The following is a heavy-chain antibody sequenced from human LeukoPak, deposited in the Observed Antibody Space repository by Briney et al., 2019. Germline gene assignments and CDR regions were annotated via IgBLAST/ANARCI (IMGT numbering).Heavy chain of an antibody. CDR3: ASRSSSWYYYYYMDV. D-gene: IGHD6-13*01. CDR2: IKQDGSEK. Sequence: GGSLRLSCAASGFTFSSYWMSRVRQAPGKGLEWVANIKQDGSEKYYVDSVKGRFTISRDNAKNSLYLQMNSLRAEDTAVYYCASRSSSWYYYYYMDVWGKGTTVTVSS. CDR1: GFTFSSYW. J-gene: IGHJ6*03. V-gene: IGHV3-7*01.